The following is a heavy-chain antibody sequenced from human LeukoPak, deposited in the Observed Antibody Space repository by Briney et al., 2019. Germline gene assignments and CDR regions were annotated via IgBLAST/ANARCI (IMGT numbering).Heavy chain of an antibody. CDR2: INPSGGST. Sequence: ASVKVSCKASGYTFSSYYMHWVRQAPGQGLEWMGIINPSGGSTSYAQKFQGRITMTRDTSTSTVYMEPSSLRSEDTAVYYCARADSGGDSSGYKWFDPWGQGTLVTVSS. J-gene: IGHJ5*02. D-gene: IGHD3-22*01. V-gene: IGHV1-46*01. CDR3: ARADSGGDSSGYKWFDP. CDR1: GYTFSSYY.